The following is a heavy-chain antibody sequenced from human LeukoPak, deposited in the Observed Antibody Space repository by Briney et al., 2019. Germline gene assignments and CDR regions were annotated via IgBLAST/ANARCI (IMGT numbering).Heavy chain of an antibody. CDR1: GGSNY. V-gene: IGHV4-59*08. D-gene: IGHD1-20*01. CDR3: ARHSNWNGGVDWFDP. CDR2: IHYSGSP. J-gene: IGHJ5*02. Sequence: SETLSLTCTVSGGSNYWSWIRQPPGKGLEWIGYIHYSGSPNYNPSLKSRVTISIDTSKNQSSLRLNSVTAADTAVYYCARHSNWNGGVDWFDPWGQGTQATVSS.